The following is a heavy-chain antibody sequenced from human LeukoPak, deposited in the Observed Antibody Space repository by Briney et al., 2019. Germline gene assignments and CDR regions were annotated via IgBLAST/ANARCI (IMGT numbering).Heavy chain of an antibody. CDR1: GFTFSSYA. CDR2: ISYDGSNK. CDR3: ARVQYYDSSGYEGAQYFQR. D-gene: IGHD3-22*01. Sequence: GGSLRLSCAASGFTFSSYAMHWVRQAPGKGLEWVAVISYDGSNKYYADSVKGRFTISRDNSKNTLYLQTNSLRAEDTAVYYCARVQYYDSSGYEGAQYFQRWGQGTLVTVSS. V-gene: IGHV3-30-3*01. J-gene: IGHJ1*01.